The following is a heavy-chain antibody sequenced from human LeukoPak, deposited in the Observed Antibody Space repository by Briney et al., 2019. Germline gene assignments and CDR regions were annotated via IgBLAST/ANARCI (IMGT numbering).Heavy chain of an antibody. CDR3: AREILTLGGVTVDY. CDR2: VYTSGST. D-gene: IGHD3-16*01. CDR1: GGSISSYY. V-gene: IGHV4-4*07. J-gene: IGHJ4*02. Sequence: SETLSLTCTVSGGSISSYYWSWLRPPARKGLEWVGRVYTSGSTHLNPSPTRRVTISVDTSKKQFSLPLRSLPAAPPPLSFCAREILTLGGVTVDYWGEGTLVTVSS.